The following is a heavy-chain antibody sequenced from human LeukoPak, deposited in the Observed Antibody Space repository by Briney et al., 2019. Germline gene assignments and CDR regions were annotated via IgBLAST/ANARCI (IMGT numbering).Heavy chain of an antibody. V-gene: IGHV1-18*01. D-gene: IGHD6-6*01. Sequence: ASVKVSCKASGGTFSSYGISWVRQAPGQGLEWMGWISAYNGNTNYAQKLQGRVTMTTDTSTSTAYMELRSLRSDDTAVYYCARAVSIAARPKGYYYYYYMDVWGKGTTVTVSS. CDR3: ARAVSIAARPKGYYYYYYMDV. J-gene: IGHJ6*03. CDR2: ISAYNGNT. CDR1: GGTFSSYG.